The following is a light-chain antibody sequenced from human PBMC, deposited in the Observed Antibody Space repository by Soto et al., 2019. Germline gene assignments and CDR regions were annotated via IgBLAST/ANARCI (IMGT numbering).Light chain of an antibody. Sequence: EIVMTQSPATLSVSPGERATLSCRASQSVSNNLAWYQQKPGQAPRLLIYGASTRAADIPARFSGSGSGTEFTLTISSLQSEDFAVYYCQQYNNWPALTFGGGTKMEIK. CDR1: QSVSNN. CDR2: GAS. J-gene: IGKJ4*01. V-gene: IGKV3-15*01. CDR3: QQYNNWPALT.